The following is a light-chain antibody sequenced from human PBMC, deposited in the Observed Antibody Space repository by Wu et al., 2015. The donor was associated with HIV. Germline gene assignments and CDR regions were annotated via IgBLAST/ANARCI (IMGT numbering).Light chain of an antibody. CDR3: QQYGSSPFT. J-gene: IGKJ3*01. CDR2: GAS. Sequence: EIMMRQSPATLSVSPGERVTLSCRASQSITTNLAWYQQKPGQAPRLLIYGASSRATGIPARFSGSGSGTDFTLTISRLEPEDFAVYYCQQYGSSPFTFGPGTKVDIK. V-gene: IGKV3D-15*02. CDR1: QSITTN.